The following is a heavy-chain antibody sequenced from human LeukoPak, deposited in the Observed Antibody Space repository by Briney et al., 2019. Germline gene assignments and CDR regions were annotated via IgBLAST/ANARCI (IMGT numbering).Heavy chain of an antibody. Sequence: PLASVKVSCTVSGYTLTELSMNWVRQAPGQGLEWMGRIIPILGIANYAQKFQGRVTITADKSTSTAYMELSSLRSEDTAVYYCASGWNYYDSSGSGVVDFWGQGTLVTVSS. CDR3: ASGWNYYDSSGSGVVDF. J-gene: IGHJ4*02. CDR2: IIPILGIA. V-gene: IGHV1-69*02. CDR1: GYTLTELS. D-gene: IGHD3-22*01.